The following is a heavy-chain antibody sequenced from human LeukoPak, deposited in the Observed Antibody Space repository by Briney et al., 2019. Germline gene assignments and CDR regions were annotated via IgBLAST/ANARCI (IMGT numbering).Heavy chain of an antibody. CDR2: INPNSGGT. Sequence: GESLKISCKASGYTFTGYYMHWVRQAPGQGLEWMGWINPNSGGTNYAQKFQGRVTMTRDTSISTAYMELSRLRSDDTAVYYCARDKWRLGSSWFFDYWGQGTLVTVSS. CDR3: ARDKWRLGSSWFFDY. D-gene: IGHD6-13*01. CDR1: GYTFTGYY. J-gene: IGHJ4*02. V-gene: IGHV1-2*02.